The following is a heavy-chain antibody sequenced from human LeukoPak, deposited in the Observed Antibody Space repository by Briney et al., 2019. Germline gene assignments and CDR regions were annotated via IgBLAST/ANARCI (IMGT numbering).Heavy chain of an antibody. CDR3: ARDASSSSGWFDP. D-gene: IGHD6-6*01. Sequence: RTSETLSLTCTVSGGSISSGGYYWSWIRQHPGKGLEWIGYIYYSGSTYYNPSLKSRVTISVDTSKSQFSLKLSSVTAADTAVYYCARDASSSSGWFDPWGQGTLVTVSS. CDR2: IYYSGST. J-gene: IGHJ5*02. CDR1: GGSISSGGYY. V-gene: IGHV4-31*03.